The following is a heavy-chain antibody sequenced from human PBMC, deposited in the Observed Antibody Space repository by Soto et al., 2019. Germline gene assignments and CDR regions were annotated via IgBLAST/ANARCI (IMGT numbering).Heavy chain of an antibody. CDR2: IPYDGSNK. CDR3: AKDGRTYYDFWSGYFPFDY. CDR1: GFTFSSYG. V-gene: IGHV3-30*18. D-gene: IGHD3-3*01. Sequence: SLRLSCAASGFTFSSYGMHWVRQAPGKGLEWVAVIPYDGSNKYYADSVKGRFTISRDNSKNTLYLQMNSLRAEDTAVYYCAKDGRTYYDFWSGYFPFDYWGQGTLVTVSS. J-gene: IGHJ4*02.